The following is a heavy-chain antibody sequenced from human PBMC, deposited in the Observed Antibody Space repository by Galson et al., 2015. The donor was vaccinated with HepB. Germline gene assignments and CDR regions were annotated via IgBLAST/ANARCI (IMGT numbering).Heavy chain of an antibody. CDR3: ARDSSHTQHFDY. Sequence: SVKVSCKASGYSFTSHYLHWVRQAPGQGLEWMGIINPTSGGTTSAQKFQGRVTMTRDTSTSTVYMELSSLRSEDTAVYYCARDSSHTQHFDYWGQGTLVTVSS. D-gene: IGHD2-15*01. J-gene: IGHJ4*02. CDR1: GYSFTSHY. V-gene: IGHV1-46*01. CDR2: INPTSGGT.